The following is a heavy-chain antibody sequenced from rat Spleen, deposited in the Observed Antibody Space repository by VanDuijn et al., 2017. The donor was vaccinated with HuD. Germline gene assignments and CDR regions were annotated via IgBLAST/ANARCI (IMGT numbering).Heavy chain of an antibody. Sequence: EVQLVESGGGLVQPGRSLKLSCAASGFTFSNYYMAWVRQAPTKGLEWVAYISTGCGSTYYRDSVKGLFTISRDNAKSTLYLQMDSLRSEDTATYYGKTDRTYYYDVIYYYWDYWGQGVMVTVSS. D-gene: IGHD1-12*02. J-gene: IGHJ2*01. CDR3: KTDRTYYYDVIYYYWDY. CDR2: ISTGCGST. V-gene: IGHV5-27*01. CDR1: GFTFSNYY.